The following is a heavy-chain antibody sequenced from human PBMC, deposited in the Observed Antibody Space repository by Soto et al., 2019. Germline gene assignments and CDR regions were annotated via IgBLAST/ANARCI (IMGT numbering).Heavy chain of an antibody. J-gene: IGHJ5*02. CDR2: AYPSDSDV. CDR3: TKGATSPFAS. D-gene: IGHD3-16*01. Sequence: GGSPKTPFRGTGYRFSSPCLSRVRQKPGKGLEWPGNAYPSDSDVGYSPGLEGQVTISADNSINTAYLQLLNLTASETAIYYGTKGATSPFASWGQGTRVTVSS. CDR1: GYRFSSPC. V-gene: IGHV5-51*01.